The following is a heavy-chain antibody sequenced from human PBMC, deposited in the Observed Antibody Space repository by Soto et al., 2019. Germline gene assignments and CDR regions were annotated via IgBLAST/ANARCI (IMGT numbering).Heavy chain of an antibody. D-gene: IGHD6-19*01. Sequence: PGGSLRLSCAASGFTFSSYAMHWVRQAPGKGLEWVAVISYDGSNKYYADSVKGRFTISRDNSKNTLYLQMNSLRAEDTAVYYCARDVIAVAGPYYYYGMDVWGQGTTVTVSS. V-gene: IGHV3-30-3*01. CDR3: ARDVIAVAGPYYYYGMDV. CDR2: ISYDGSNK. CDR1: GFTFSSYA. J-gene: IGHJ6*02.